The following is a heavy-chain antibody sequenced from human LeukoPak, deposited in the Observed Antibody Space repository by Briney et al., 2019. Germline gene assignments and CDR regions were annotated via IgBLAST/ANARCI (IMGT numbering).Heavy chain of an antibody. J-gene: IGHJ4*02. D-gene: IGHD1-20*01. Sequence: GGSLRLSCAASGFTFSSYGMHWVRQAPGKGLEWVAVIWYDGSNKYYADSVKGRFTTSRDNSKNTLYLQMNSLRAEDTAVYYCARDITPRGSGVFDYWGQGTLVTVSS. V-gene: IGHV3-33*01. CDR1: GFTFSSYG. CDR2: IWYDGSNK. CDR3: ARDITPRGSGVFDY.